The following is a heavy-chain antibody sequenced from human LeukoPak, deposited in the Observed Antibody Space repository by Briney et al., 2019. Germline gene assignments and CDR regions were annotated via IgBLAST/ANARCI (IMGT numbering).Heavy chain of an antibody. CDR1: GLTFSNAW. Sequence: GGSLRLSCTASGLTFSNAWMTWVRQVPGKGLEWVGRIRSMSAGGKVDDAAPVQGRFTISRDDSKNTVYLHMNSLRTEDTAIYYCTKVGVYYYDAWGQGTLVTVS. CDR3: TKVGVYYYDA. V-gene: IGHV3-15*01. J-gene: IGHJ4*02. CDR2: IRSMSAGGKV. D-gene: IGHD2-8*01.